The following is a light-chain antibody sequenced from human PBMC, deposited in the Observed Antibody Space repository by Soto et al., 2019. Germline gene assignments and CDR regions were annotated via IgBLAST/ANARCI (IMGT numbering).Light chain of an antibody. CDR1: SSDVGGYNY. CDR3: TSYSGSNTPYV. CDR2: EVT. V-gene: IGLV2-8*01. J-gene: IGLJ1*01. Sequence: QSALTQPPSASGSPGQSVTISCTGTSSDVGGYNYVSWYQHHPGKAPKLMISEVTNRPSGVPDRFSGSKSGNTASLTVSGLQAEDEADYYCTSYSGSNTPYVFGTGPKVTI.